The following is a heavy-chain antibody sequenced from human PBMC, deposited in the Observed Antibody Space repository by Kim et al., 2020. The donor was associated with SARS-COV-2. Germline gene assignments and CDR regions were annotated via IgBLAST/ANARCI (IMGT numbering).Heavy chain of an antibody. J-gene: IGHJ1*01. CDR1: GFSFSNFA. V-gene: IGHV3-23*03. Sequence: GGSLRLSCAASGFSFSNFAMSWVRQAPGKGLEWVSGIFSDGAKSFYGDSVRGRFTISRDNSKDTLYLQMNSLRSDDTAIYFCAKGMIPDFWGQGTLLAVSS. D-gene: IGHD3-16*01. CDR3: AKGMIPDF. CDR2: IFSDGAKS.